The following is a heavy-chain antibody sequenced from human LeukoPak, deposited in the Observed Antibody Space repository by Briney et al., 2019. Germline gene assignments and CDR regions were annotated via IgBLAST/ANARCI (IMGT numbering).Heavy chain of an antibody. Sequence: ASVKVSCKASGYTFTGYYMHWVRQAPGQGLEWMGWINPNSGGTNYAQKFQGRVTMTRDTSISTAYMELSRLRSDDTAVYYCARHTTTVVTPEDYGGQGTLVTVSS. V-gene: IGHV1-2*02. CDR3: ARHTTTVVTPEDY. D-gene: IGHD4-23*01. CDR2: INPNSGGT. J-gene: IGHJ4*02. CDR1: GYTFTGYY.